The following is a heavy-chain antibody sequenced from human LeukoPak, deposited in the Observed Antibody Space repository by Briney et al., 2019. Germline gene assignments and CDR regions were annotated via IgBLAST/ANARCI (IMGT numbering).Heavy chain of an antibody. J-gene: IGHJ4*02. D-gene: IGHD4-23*01. CDR3: AREWSNSLDY. CDR2: IYYSGST. CDR1: GGSISSSSYY. Sequence: PSETLSLTCTVSGGSISSSSYYWGWIRQPPGKGLEWIGSIYYSGSTYYNPSLKSRVTISVDTSKNQFSLKLSSVTAADTAVYYCAREWSNSLDYWGQGTLVTVTS. V-gene: IGHV4-39*02.